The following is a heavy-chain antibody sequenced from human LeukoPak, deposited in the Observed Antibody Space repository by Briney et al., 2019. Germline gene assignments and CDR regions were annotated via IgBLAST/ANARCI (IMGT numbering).Heavy chain of an antibody. J-gene: IGHJ5*02. V-gene: IGHV4-59*01. CDR2: IYYSGST. D-gene: IGHD4-17*01. CDR3: ARDGSFYGDFAFDP. Sequence: PSETLSLTCTVSGGSISSYYWSWIRQPPGKGLEWIGYIYYSGSTNYNPSLKSRVTISVDTSKNQFSLKLSSVTAADTAVYYCARDGSFYGDFAFDPWGQGTLVTVSS. CDR1: GGSISSYY.